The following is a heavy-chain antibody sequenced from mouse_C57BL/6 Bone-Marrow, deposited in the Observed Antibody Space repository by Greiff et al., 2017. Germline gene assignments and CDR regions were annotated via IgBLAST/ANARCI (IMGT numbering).Heavy chain of an antibody. D-gene: IGHD3-2*02. CDR1: GYTFTDYN. V-gene: IGHV1-18*01. CDR3: ERRTGLGSSGYVSLWAH. Sequence: VQLQQSGPELVKPGASVKIPCKASGYTFTDYNMDWVKQSHGKSLEWIGDINPYNGGTIYNQKFKGKATLTVDKSSSTAYMALRSLTSEDTAVXYCERRTGLGSSGYVSLWAHWGQGTLVTVSA. J-gene: IGHJ3*01. CDR2: INPYNGGT.